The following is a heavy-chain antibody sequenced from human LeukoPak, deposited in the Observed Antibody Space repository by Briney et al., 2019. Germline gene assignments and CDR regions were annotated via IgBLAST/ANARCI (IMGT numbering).Heavy chain of an antibody. CDR1: GGSFSGYY. CDR2: INHSGST. J-gene: IGHJ4*02. Sequence: SETLSLTCAVYGGSFSGYYWSWIRQPPGKGRGWVGEINHSGSTNNNPSLKSRVAISVDTSKNQFSLKLITAAAADAAVYYCARGIGYSYGYPHFDYWGQGTLVAVSS. V-gene: IGHV4-34*01. CDR3: ARGIGYSYGYPHFDY. D-gene: IGHD5-18*01.